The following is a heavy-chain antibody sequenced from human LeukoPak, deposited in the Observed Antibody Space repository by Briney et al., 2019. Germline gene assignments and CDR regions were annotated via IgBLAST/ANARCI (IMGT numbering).Heavy chain of an antibody. CDR1: GDSVSINSAA. D-gene: IGHD5-24*01. J-gene: IGHJ4*02. CDR2: TYYRSKWYH. Sequence: SRTLSLTSAISGDSVSINSAAWNWVRHSPSRGLEWLGRTYYRSKWYHDYAVSVKSGTTNNPDTSKNQFFLQLNSVTYDDTAVYYCASNGYFGAYDYWGPGALVTASS. V-gene: IGHV6-1*01. CDR3: ASNGYFGAYDY.